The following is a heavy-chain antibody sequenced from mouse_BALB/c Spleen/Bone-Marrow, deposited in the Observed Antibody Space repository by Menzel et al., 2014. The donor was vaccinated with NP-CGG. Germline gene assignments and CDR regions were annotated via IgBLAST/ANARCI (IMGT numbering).Heavy chain of an antibody. CDR3: ARLLYYGGTDY. CDR2: INSESSTI. D-gene: IGHD1-1*01. Sequence: EVKLQASGGGLLQPGGSLKLSCSASGFDFSRYWMSWFRQAPRKGLQWIGEINSESSTINYTPSLKDKFIISRDNAKNTLHLQMSKVRSEDTEIYYWARLLYYGGTDYWGKGTTVTVSS. V-gene: IGHV4-1*02. J-gene: IGHJ2*01. CDR1: GFDFSRYW.